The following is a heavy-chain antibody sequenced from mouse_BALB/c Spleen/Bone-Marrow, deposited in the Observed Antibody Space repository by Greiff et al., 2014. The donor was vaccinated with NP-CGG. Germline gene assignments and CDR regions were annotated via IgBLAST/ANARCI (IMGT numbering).Heavy chain of an antibody. CDR3: TREGIYFGYDVPMDY. V-gene: IGHV1-15*01. Sequence: VKLQESGAELVRPGASVTLSCKASGYKFTDYEMHWVKQTPVHGLEWIGSIDPETGGTAYSQNLKGKATLTADRSSTTAYMELRSLTSEDSAVYYCTREGIYFGYDVPMDYWGQGTSVTVSS. CDR2: IDPETGGT. CDR1: GYKFTDYE. J-gene: IGHJ4*01. D-gene: IGHD2-2*01.